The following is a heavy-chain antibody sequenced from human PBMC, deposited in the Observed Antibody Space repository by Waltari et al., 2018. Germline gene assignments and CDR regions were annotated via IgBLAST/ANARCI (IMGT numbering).Heavy chain of an antibody. CDR3: ARDQAGDYDRRGGTGAFDS. J-gene: IGHJ3*02. V-gene: IGHV4-39*07. CDR2: IYYSGST. D-gene: IGHD3-22*01. CDR1: GGSISSSSYY. Sequence: QLQLQESGPGLVKPSDTLSLTCTVSGGSISSSSYYCGWIRQPPGKGLEWIGSIYYSGSTYYSASRKRRVTRAVDTSKNQFSLKLSSGTAADTAVYYWARDQAGDYDRRGGTGAFDSWGQGTMVTVSS.